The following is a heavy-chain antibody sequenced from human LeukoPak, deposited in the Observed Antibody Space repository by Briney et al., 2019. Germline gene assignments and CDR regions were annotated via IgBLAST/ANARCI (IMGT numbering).Heavy chain of an antibody. CDR2: ISSSGSTI. CDR1: GFTFSSYE. V-gene: IGHV3-48*03. D-gene: IGHD3-22*01. Sequence: GGSLRLSCAASGFTFSSYEMNWVRQAPGKGLEWVSYISSSGSTIYYADSVKGRFTISRDNAKISLYLQMTSLRAEDTAVYYSAGGADSGYYPQGGFDYWGQGTLVTVSS. CDR3: AGGADSGYYPQGGFDY. J-gene: IGHJ4*02.